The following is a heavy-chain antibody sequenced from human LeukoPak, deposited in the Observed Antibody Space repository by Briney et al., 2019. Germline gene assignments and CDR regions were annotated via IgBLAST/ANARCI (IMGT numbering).Heavy chain of an antibody. Sequence: GESLRLSCAASGFTFSSYAMSWVRQAPGKGLEWVSAISGSGGSTYYADSVKGRFTISRDNSKNTLYLQMNSLRAEDTAVYYCVVTLAVAGLDYWGQGTLVTVSS. D-gene: IGHD6-19*01. V-gene: IGHV3-23*01. CDR2: ISGSGGST. J-gene: IGHJ4*02. CDR3: VVTLAVAGLDY. CDR1: GFTFSSYA.